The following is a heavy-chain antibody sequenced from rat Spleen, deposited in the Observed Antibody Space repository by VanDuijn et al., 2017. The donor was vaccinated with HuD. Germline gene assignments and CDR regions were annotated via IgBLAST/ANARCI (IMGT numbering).Heavy chain of an antibody. CDR1: GYSITSSYR. CDR3: ARPTTGIPFNY. V-gene: IGHV3-3*01. J-gene: IGHJ2*01. Sequence: EVQLQESGPGLVKPSQSLSLTCSVTGYSITSSYRWNWIRKFPGNKLEWMGYINSAGSANYNPSLKSRISITRDTSKNQFFLQLNSVTAEDTATYYCARPTTGIPFNYWGQGVMVTVSS. D-gene: IGHD1-9*01. CDR2: INSAGSA.